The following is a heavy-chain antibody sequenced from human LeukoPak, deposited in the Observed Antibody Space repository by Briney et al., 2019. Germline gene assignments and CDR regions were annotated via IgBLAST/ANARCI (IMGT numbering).Heavy chain of an antibody. V-gene: IGHV3-53*01. D-gene: IGHD2-15*01. J-gene: IGHJ4*02. CDR2: IYSGGST. CDR1: GFTVSSNY. CDR3: ASLYCSGGSCYDY. Sequence: GGSLRLSCAASGFTVSSNYMSWVRQAPGKGLEWVSVIYSGGSTYSAYSVKGRFTISRDNSKNTLYLQMNSLRAEDTAVYYCASLYCSGGSCYDYWGQGTLVTVPS.